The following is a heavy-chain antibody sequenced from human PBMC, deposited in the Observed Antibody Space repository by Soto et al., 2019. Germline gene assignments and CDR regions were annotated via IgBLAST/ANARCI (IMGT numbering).Heavy chain of an antibody. J-gene: IGHJ4*02. CDR3: ARSIVVVTALDY. D-gene: IGHD2-21*02. V-gene: IGHV1-3*05. CDR2: INAGNGNT. CDR1: GYTFTSYA. Sequence: QVQLVQSGAEEKKPGASVKVSCKASGYTFTSYAMHWVRQAPGQRLEWLGWINAGNGNTKYSQKFQGRVTITRDTSASTAYPEMSSLRSEDTAVYFCARSIVVVTALDYWGQATLVTVSS.